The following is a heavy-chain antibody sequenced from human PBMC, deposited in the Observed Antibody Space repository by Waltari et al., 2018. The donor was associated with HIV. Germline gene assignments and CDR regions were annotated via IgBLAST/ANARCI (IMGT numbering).Heavy chain of an antibody. V-gene: IGHV1-18*01. J-gene: IGHJ4*02. Sequence: QVQLVQSGAEVKKPVASVKVSCKASGSTFSNYGISWVRQAPGQGLEWMGWITAYNGNTIYAQKLQGRVTMTTDTSTSTAYMELRRLRSDDTAVYYCARGWDTLTDYYTVDYWGQGTLVTVSS. D-gene: IGHD3-9*01. CDR2: ITAYNGNT. CDR1: GSTFSNYG. CDR3: ARGWDTLTDYYTVDY.